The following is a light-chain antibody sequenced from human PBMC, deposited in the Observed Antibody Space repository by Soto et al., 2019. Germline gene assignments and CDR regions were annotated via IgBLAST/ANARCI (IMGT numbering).Light chain of an antibody. J-gene: IGKJ2*01. V-gene: IGKV2-24*01. Sequence: DIVLTQTPLTSPVTLGQPASISCRSSQSLDHSDGNTYLSWLLQRPGQPPRVLIYKVSNRFAGVRDRFSGSGAGTNFTLKITRVEAEDVGLYHCMQATQLPYTFGQGTKLDLK. CDR3: MQATQLPYT. CDR1: QSLDHSDGNTY. CDR2: KVS.